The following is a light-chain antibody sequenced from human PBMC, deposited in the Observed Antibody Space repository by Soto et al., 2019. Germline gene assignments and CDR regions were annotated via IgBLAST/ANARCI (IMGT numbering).Light chain of an antibody. CDR1: SSDVGDFDH. V-gene: IGLV2-14*03. CDR2: DVT. Sequence: QPVLTQPASVSGSPGQSITISCTGTSSDVGDFDHVSWYQQHPGKAPKLMIYDVTNRPSGVSNRFSGSKSGNTASLTISGLQAEDEADYYCSSFTSSSAFVFGTGTKLTVL. J-gene: IGLJ1*01. CDR3: SSFTSSSAFV.